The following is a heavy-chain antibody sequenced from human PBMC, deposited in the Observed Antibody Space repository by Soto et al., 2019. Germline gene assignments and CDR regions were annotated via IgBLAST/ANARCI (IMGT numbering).Heavy chain of an antibody. CDR3: ARGRLGSSSWYWFY. CDR2: MNPNSGNT. J-gene: IGHJ4*02. CDR1: GYTFTSYG. D-gene: IGHD6-13*01. Sequence: ASVKVSCKASGYTFTSYGISWVRQAPGQGLEWMGWMNPNSGNTGYAQKFQGRVTMTRNTSISTAYMELSSLRSEDTAVYYCARGRLGSSSWYWFYWGQGTLVTVSS. V-gene: IGHV1-8*02.